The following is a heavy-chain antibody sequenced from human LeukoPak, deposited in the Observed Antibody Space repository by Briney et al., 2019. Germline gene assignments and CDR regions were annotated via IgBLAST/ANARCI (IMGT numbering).Heavy chain of an antibody. Sequence: ASVKVSCKASGYTFTNNGITWVRQAPGQGLEWMGWISTNTGNTNYAQKFQDRVTMTIDTSTTTAYMELRGLTSDDTAVYYCAREVGYCSSTSCYNSIYYYYGMDVWGQGTTVTVSS. J-gene: IGHJ6*02. V-gene: IGHV1-18*01. CDR1: GYTFTNNG. D-gene: IGHD2-2*02. CDR2: ISTNTGNT. CDR3: AREVGYCSSTSCYNSIYYYYGMDV.